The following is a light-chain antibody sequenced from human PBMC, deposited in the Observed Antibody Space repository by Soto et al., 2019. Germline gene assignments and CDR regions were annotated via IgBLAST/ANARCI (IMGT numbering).Light chain of an antibody. CDR3: QTWATGIRV. CDR1: SVHSSYP. J-gene: IGLJ3*02. CDR2: VNSDGSH. Sequence: QLVLTQLPSASASLGASVKLTCTLNSVHSSYPIAWHQQQPEKGPRYLMKVNSDGSHNKGDGIPDRFSGSSSGAERYLTISSLQSEDEADYYCQTWATGIRVFGGGTKLTVL. V-gene: IGLV4-69*01.